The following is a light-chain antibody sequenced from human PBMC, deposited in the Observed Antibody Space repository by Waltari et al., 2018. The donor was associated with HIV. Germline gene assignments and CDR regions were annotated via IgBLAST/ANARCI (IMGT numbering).Light chain of an antibody. CDR3: QQHSTWPRT. J-gene: IGKJ4*01. Sequence: DIQLTQSPASLSASVGDRVTITCRASQAISNSIAWYQQRPGKAPRLLLFAASRLETGVTSRFIGSGSGTFFTLTITSLQPGDFATYYCQQHSTWPRTFGGGTTVEIK. CDR2: AAS. V-gene: IGKV1-NL1*01. CDR1: QAISNS.